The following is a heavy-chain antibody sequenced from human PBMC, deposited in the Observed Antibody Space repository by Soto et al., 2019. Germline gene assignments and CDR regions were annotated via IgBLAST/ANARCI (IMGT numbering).Heavy chain of an antibody. D-gene: IGHD3-22*01. J-gene: IGHJ6*02. V-gene: IGHV1-2*02. CDR3: ARGGYYYDSSGYYDYYGMDV. CDR1: GYTFTGYY. CDR2: INPNSGGT. Sequence: ASVKVSCKASGYTFTGYYMHWVRQAPGQGLEWMGWINPNSGGTNYAQKLQGRVTMTRDTSISTAYMELSRLRSDDTAVYYCARGGYYYDSSGYYDYYGMDVWGQGTTVTVSS.